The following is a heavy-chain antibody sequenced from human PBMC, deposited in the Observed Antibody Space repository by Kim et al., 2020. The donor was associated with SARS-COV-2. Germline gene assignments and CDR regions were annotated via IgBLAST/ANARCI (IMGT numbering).Heavy chain of an antibody. D-gene: IGHD6-13*01. Sequence: SETLSLTCAVSGGSISSSNWWSWVRQPPGKGLEWIGEIYHSGSTNYNPSLKSRVTISVDKSKNQFSLKLSSVTAADTAVYYCARYPPPIAAADYYYYYGMDVWGQGTTVTVSS. CDR3: ARYPPPIAAADYYYYYGMDV. V-gene: IGHV4-4*02. J-gene: IGHJ6*02. CDR2: IYHSGST. CDR1: GGSISSSNW.